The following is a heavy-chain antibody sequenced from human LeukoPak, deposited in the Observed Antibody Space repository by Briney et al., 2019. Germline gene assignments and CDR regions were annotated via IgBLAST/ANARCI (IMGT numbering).Heavy chain of an antibody. CDR3: ARDQVSIAVAGSNPPYYYYGMDV. V-gene: IGHV4-34*01. J-gene: IGHJ6*02. D-gene: IGHD6-19*01. Sequence: PSETLSLTCAVYGGSFSGYYWSWIRQPPGKGLEWIGEINHSGSTNYNPSLKSRVTTSVDTSKNQFSLKLSSVTAADTAVYYCARDQVSIAVAGSNPPYYYYGMDVWGQGTTVTVSS. CDR1: GGSFSGYY. CDR2: INHSGST.